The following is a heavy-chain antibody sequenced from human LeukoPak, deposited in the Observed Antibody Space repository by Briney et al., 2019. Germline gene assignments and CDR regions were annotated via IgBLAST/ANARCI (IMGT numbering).Heavy chain of an antibody. CDR2: IKSKTDGATT. V-gene: IGHV3-15*01. CDR3: TTDNIVMNV. CDR1: GFSFSNAW. D-gene: IGHD2/OR15-2a*01. J-gene: IGHJ6*02. Sequence: GGSLRLSCVVSGFSFSNAWMTWVRQAPGKGREWIGRIKSKTDGATTDYAEPVKGRFTISRDDSKNMLYLQMNGLKTEDTAIYSCTTDNIVMNVWGQGTTVTVSS.